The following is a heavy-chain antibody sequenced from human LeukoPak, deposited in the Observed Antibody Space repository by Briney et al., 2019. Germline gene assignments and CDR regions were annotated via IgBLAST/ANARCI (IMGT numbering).Heavy chain of an antibody. CDR1: GFTFGTYN. V-gene: IGHV3-21*01. D-gene: IGHD5-24*01. J-gene: IGHJ6*03. Sequence: GGSLRLSCAASGFTFGTYNINWVRQAPGKGLEWVSSISSSSIYIYYADSVKGRFTISRDNAKNSLFLQMNSLRAEDTAVYYCARVGTRMVTIVAPYYMDVWGKGTTVTVSS. CDR2: ISSSSIYI. CDR3: ARVGTRMVTIVAPYYMDV.